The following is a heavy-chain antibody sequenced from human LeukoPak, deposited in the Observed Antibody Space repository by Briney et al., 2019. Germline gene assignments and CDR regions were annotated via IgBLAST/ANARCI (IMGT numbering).Heavy chain of an antibody. D-gene: IGHD1-26*01. CDR2: IGARGDVT. CDR3: AKVHYTASFPGSFPGRNYFDS. V-gene: IGHV3-23*01. CDR1: GFAFSGYA. J-gene: IGHJ4*02. Sequence: GGSLRLSCTVSGFAFSGYAMSWVRQAPGKGPEWVSSIGARGDVTYSADSVKGRFTISRDNSKRTLFLQMNSLRAEDTAVFYCAKVHYTASFPGSFPGRNYFDSWGQGSLVTVSS.